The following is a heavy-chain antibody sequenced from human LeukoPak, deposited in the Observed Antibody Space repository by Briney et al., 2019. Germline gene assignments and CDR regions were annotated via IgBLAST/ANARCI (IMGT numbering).Heavy chain of an antibody. CDR1: GITLSNYG. CDR2: ISDSGGST. J-gene: IGHJ4*02. Sequence: AGGSLRLSCAVSGITLSNYGMSWVRQAPGKGREWVAGISDSGGSTNYADSVKGRFTISRDNPKNTLYLQMNSLRAEDTAVYFCAKRGVVIRVILVGFHKAAYYFESWGQGALVTVSS. V-gene: IGHV3-23*01. CDR3: AKRGVVIRVILVGFHKAAYYFES. D-gene: IGHD3/OR15-3a*01.